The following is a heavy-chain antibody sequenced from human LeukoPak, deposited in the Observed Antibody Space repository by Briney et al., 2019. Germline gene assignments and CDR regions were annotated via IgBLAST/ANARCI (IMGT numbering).Heavy chain of an antibody. Sequence: GGSLRLSCAASGFTFSSYGMHWVRQAPGKGLEWVAFIRYDGSNKYYADSVKGRFTISRDNSKNTLYLQMNSLRAEDTAVYYCAKGDYYDSSGYSPLDYWGQGTLVTVSS. CDR3: AKGDYYDSSGYSPLDY. V-gene: IGHV3-30*02. D-gene: IGHD3-22*01. J-gene: IGHJ4*02. CDR2: IRYDGSNK. CDR1: GFTFSSYG.